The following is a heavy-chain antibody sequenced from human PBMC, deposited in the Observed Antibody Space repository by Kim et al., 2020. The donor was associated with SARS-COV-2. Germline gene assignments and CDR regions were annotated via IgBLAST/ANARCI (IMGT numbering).Heavy chain of an antibody. CDR1: GGSISSSSYY. D-gene: IGHD6-19*01. CDR3: ARDPEAVAGTGWFDP. Sequence: SETLSLTCTVSGGSISSSSYYWGWIRQPPGKGLEWIGSIYYSGSTYYNPSLKSRVTISVDTSKNQFSLKLSSVTAADTAVYYCARDPEAVAGTGWFDPWAREPWSPSPQ. V-gene: IGHV4-39*07. CDR2: IYYSGST. J-gene: IGHJ5*02.